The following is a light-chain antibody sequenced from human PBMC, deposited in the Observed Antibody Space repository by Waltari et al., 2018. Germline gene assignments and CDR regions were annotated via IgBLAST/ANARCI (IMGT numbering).Light chain of an antibody. Sequence: QSALTQPRSVSGSPGQSVPISGPGTSGHVGDFNYVSWYQEQPGKAPRPPIYDVRWRPSGVPVRFSASKSGNTASLTISGLQAEDEGSYHCCSRAGSSVVFGGGTKLTVL. V-gene: IGLV2-11*01. CDR3: CSRAGSSVV. CDR1: SGHVGDFNY. CDR2: DVR. J-gene: IGLJ2*01.